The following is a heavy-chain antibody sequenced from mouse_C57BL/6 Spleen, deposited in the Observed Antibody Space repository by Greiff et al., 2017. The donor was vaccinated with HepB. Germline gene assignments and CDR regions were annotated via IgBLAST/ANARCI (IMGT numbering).Heavy chain of an antibody. V-gene: IGHV1-39*01. Sequence: VQLQQSGPELVKPGASVKISCKASGYSFTDYNMNWVKQSNGKSLEWIGVINPNYGTTSYNQKFKGKATLTVDQSSSTAYMQLNSLTSEDSAVYYCSRSGTVVARDYAMDYWGQGTSVTVSS. CDR1: GYSFTDYN. J-gene: IGHJ4*01. CDR2: INPNYGTT. D-gene: IGHD1-1*01. CDR3: SRSGTVVARDYAMDY.